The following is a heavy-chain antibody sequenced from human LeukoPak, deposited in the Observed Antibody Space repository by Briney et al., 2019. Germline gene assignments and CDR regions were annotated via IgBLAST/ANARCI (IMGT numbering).Heavy chain of an antibody. D-gene: IGHD2-2*01. J-gene: IGHJ4*02. CDR1: GFTFSSYE. CDR2: ISSSGSTI. V-gene: IGHV3-48*03. CDR3: ARDCSRTSCYPY. Sequence: GGSLRLSCAASGFTFSSYEMNWVRQAPGKGLEWVSYISSSGSTIYYADSVKGRFTISRDNAKNSLYLQMDSLRAEDTAVYYCARDCSRTSCYPYWGQGTLVTVSS.